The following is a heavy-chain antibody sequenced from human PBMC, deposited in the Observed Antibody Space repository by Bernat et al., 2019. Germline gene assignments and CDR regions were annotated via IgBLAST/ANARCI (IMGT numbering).Heavy chain of an antibody. D-gene: IGHD1-7*01. CDR2: INTGNGHT. CDR3: AREEGVIGKWNYPFFAY. J-gene: IGHJ4*02. Sequence: QVQLVQSGAEVKKPGASVKLSCKASKYTFTSYTIHWVRQAPGQRLEWMGWINTGNGHTQYSQKFQGRVTITRDTSASTAYMELSSLRSEDTAVYYCAREEGVIGKWNYPFFAYWGQGALVIVSS. CDR1: KYTFTSYT. V-gene: IGHV1-3*04.